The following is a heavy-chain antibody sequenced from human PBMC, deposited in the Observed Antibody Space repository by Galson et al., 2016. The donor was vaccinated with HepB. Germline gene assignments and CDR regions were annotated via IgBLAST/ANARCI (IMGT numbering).Heavy chain of an antibody. CDR3: AREQDYGDYRTADY. CDR2: TTYDEDNK. J-gene: IGHJ4*02. Sequence: SLRLSCATSGFSFSSCGMHWVRQAPGRGLEWVAVTTYDEDNKYYADSVKGRFTISRDKSKSTLYLEMSSLRAEDTAVDYCAREQDYGDYRTADYWGQGTLVTVAS. V-gene: IGHV3-33*05. CDR1: GFSFSSCG. D-gene: IGHD4-17*01.